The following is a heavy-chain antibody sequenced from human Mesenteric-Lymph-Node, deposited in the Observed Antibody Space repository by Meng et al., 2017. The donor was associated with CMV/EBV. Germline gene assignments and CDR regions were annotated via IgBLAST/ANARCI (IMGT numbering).Heavy chain of an antibody. V-gene: IGHV1-69*06. J-gene: IGHJ6*02. CDR3: ARDRTYYYGSGSYYGWGRMDV. CDR1: A. Sequence: ASSWVQQAPGQGVEWMGGIIPIFGTANYAQKFQGRVTITADKSTSTAYMELSSLRSEDTAVYYRARDRTYYYGSGSYYGWGRMDVWGQGTTVTVSS. CDR2: IIPIFGTA. D-gene: IGHD3-10*01.